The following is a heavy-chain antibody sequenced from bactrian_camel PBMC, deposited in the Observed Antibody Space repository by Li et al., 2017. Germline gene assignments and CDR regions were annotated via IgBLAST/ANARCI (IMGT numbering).Heavy chain of an antibody. Sequence: HVQLVESGGGSVQAGGSLKLACALGGYTYGDGVGDGVYCLAWFRQAPGKEREGVAMIYMIGGSTYYVDSVEGRFTISQDNAKNTLYLQMNSLQPDDTAMYYCAADPRCIGTWSGFDYWGQGTQVTVS. CDR3: AADPRCIGTWSGFDY. CDR2: IYMIGGST. CDR1: GYTYGDGVGDGVYC. V-gene: IGHV3-3*01. D-gene: IGHD6*01. J-gene: IGHJ4*01.